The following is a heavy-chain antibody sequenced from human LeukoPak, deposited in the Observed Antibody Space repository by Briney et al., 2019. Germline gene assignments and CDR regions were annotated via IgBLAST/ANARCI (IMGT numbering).Heavy chain of an antibody. CDR3: ARDSMAASAFDI. D-gene: IGHD5-24*01. V-gene: IGHV4-61*01. CDR2: IYYSGST. CDR1: GGPVSSGSYY. J-gene: IGHJ3*02. Sequence: SETLSLTCTVSGGPVSSGSYYWSWIRQPPGKGLEWIGYIYYSGSTNYNPSLKSRVTISVDTSKNQFSLKLSSVTAADTAVYYCARDSMAASAFDIWGQGTMVTVSS.